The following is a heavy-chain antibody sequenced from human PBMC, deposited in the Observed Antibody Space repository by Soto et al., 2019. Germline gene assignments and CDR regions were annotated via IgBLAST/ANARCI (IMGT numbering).Heavy chain of an antibody. Sequence: PGGSLRLSCAASGFTFSSFGMHWVRQAPGKGLDWMAVISYDGSNKYYADSVKGRFTISRDNSKNTLYLQVNSLRAEDTAVYYCAKDRAVATVSFSYFDYWGQGTLVTVSS. CDR3: AKDRAVATVSFSYFDY. CDR1: GFTFSSFG. D-gene: IGHD4-4*01. CDR2: ISYDGSNK. J-gene: IGHJ4*02. V-gene: IGHV3-30*18.